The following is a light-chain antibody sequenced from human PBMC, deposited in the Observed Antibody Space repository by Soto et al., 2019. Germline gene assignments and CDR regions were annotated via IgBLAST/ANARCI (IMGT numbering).Light chain of an antibody. CDR1: QSFISTY. V-gene: IGKV3-20*01. J-gene: IGKJ2*02. CDR2: DAA. CDR3: QKCGTSPCT. Sequence: ETVLTQSPGTLSLSPGERATLSCRASQSFISTYLAWYQQKPDQAPRLLIFDAASRAPGIPDRFIGSGSGTEFTLTISRLESEDFAIYSCQKCGTSPCTFGQGTKLEIK.